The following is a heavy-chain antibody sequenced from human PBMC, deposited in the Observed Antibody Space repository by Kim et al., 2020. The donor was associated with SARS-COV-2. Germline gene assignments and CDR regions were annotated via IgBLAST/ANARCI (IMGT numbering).Heavy chain of an antibody. CDR3: TTALRYFDRNAFDI. V-gene: IGHV3-15*01. Sequence: AAPVKGRVTVSREDSKNTVYLQMNSLKTEDTAVFYCTTALRYFDRNAFDIWGQGTMVTVSS. J-gene: IGHJ3*02. D-gene: IGHD3-9*01.